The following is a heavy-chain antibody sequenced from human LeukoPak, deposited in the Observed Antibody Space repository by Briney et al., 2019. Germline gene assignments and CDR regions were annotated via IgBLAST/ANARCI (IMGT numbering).Heavy chain of an antibody. Sequence: GGSLRLSCAASGFTFSSYAMSWVRQAPGKGLEWVSAISGSGGSTCYADSVKGRFTISRDNSKNTLYLQMNSLRAEDTAVYYCAKDQEYYYDSSGYYYGYWGQGTLVTVSS. V-gene: IGHV3-23*01. CDR3: AKDQEYYYDSSGYYYGY. J-gene: IGHJ4*02. D-gene: IGHD3-22*01. CDR1: GFTFSSYA. CDR2: ISGSGGST.